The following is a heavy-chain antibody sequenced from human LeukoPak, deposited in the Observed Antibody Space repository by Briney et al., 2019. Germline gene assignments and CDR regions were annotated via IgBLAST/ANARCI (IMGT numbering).Heavy chain of an antibody. V-gene: IGHV3-30*02. D-gene: IGHD5-18*01. J-gene: IGHJ6*03. CDR2: IWYDGSNK. CDR1: GFTFSSYG. Sequence: GGSLRLSCAASGFTFSSYGMHWVRQAPGKGLEWVAVIWYDGSNKYYADSVKGRFTISRDNSKNTLYLQMNSLRAEDTAVYYCAKDGRQLWFYYYYYMDVWGKGTTVTVSS. CDR3: AKDGRQLWFYYYYYMDV.